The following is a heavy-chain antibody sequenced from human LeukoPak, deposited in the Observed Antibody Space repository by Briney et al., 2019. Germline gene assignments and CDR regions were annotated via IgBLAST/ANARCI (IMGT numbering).Heavy chain of an antibody. CDR3: ARGRLTTQVPEADY. D-gene: IGHD4/OR15-4a*01. CDR1: GGTFSSYA. J-gene: IGHJ4*02. CDR2: IIPIFGTA. V-gene: IGHV1-69*05. Sequence: ASVKVSCKASGGTFSSYAISWVRQAPGQGLEWMGGIIPIFGTANYAQKFQGRVTITTDESTSTAYMELSSLRSEDTAVYYCARGRLTTQVPEADYWGQGTPVTVSS.